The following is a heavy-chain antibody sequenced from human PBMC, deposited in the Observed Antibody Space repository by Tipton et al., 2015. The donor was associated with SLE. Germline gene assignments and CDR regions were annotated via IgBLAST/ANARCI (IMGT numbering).Heavy chain of an antibody. J-gene: IGHJ4*02. D-gene: IGHD2-15*01. CDR3: ARGSGGRALDY. CDR1: GYSISSGFY. CDR2: IYYSGSS. Sequence: TLSLTCTVSGYSISSGFYWGWIRQPPGKGLEWIGSIYYSGSSYYNPSLKSRVTISVDTSKNQFSLKLSSMTAADTAVYYCARGSGGRALDYWGQGTLVTVSS. V-gene: IGHV4-38-2*02.